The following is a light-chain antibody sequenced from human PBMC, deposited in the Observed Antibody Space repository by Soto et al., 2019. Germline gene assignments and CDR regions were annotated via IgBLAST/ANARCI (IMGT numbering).Light chain of an antibody. J-gene: IGKJ1*01. CDR1: QSVRNT. CDR3: QQYSTWLWT. Sequence: EIVMTQSPATLSVSPGERATLSCRASQSVRNTLAWFQQKPGQAPRLLIYDVSTRATGIPARFSGSGAGTDFTLTISSLQSEDFAVYYCQQYSTWLWTFGQGTRVEIK. CDR2: DVS. V-gene: IGKV3-15*01.